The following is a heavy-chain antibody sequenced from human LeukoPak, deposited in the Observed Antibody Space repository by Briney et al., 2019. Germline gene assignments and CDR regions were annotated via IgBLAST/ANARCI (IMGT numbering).Heavy chain of an antibody. CDR1: GFTFSTYW. Sequence: GGSLRLSCAASGFTFSTYWMTWVRQAPRKGPEWVANIKEDGSATYYVDSVKGRFTISRDNAKKSLCLQMNSLRVEDTAVYYCARAIPSKDVDYWGQGTLVTVSS. V-gene: IGHV3-7*02. CDR2: IKEDGSAT. CDR3: ARAIPSKDVDY. J-gene: IGHJ4*02. D-gene: IGHD2-15*01.